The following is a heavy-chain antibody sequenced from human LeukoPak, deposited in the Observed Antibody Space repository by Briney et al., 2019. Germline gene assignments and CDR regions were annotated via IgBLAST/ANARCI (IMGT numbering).Heavy chain of an antibody. CDR1: GYSISSGYY. D-gene: IGHD3-22*01. V-gene: IGHV4-38-2*01. J-gene: IGHJ4*02. Sequence: SETLSLTCAVSGYSISSGYYWGWIRQPPGKGLEWIGSIYYSGNTYDNPSLKSRVTISLDTSKNQFSLRLSSVTASDTAVYYCARHRLFDTTGYYYDFDYWGQGTLVTVSS. CDR3: ARHRLFDTTGYYYDFDY. CDR2: IYYSGNT.